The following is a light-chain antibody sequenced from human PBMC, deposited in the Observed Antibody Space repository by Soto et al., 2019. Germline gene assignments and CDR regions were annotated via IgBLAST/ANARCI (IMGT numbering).Light chain of an antibody. CDR2: DAS. CDR3: QQYNTHPWT. Sequence: DIQMTQSPATLSASVGDRVTITCRVSQSISSWLAWYQQKPGKVPKVLIDDASSLESGVPARFSGSGSGTEFTLTISSLQPDDFASYYCQQYNTHPWTSGQGTKVEIK. J-gene: IGKJ1*01. V-gene: IGKV1-5*01. CDR1: QSISSW.